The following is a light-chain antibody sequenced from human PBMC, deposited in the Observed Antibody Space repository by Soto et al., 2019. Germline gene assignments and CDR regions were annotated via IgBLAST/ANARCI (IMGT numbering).Light chain of an antibody. CDR1: QSVSSSY. V-gene: IGKV3-20*01. CDR3: QQYGSSPPAFT. Sequence: EIVLTQSPGTLSLSPGERATLSCRASQSVSSSYLAWYQQKPGQAPRLLIYGASSRATGMPGRFSGSGSGTDFTLTISRLEPEECAVYYCQQYGSSPPAFTFGPGTKVAIK. J-gene: IGKJ3*01. CDR2: GAS.